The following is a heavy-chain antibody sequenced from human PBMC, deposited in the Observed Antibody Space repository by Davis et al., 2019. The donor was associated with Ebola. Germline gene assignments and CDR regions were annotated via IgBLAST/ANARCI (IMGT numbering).Heavy chain of an antibody. CDR3: AKDPTSYYGSGDFFDY. J-gene: IGHJ4*02. D-gene: IGHD3-10*01. Sequence: SLNFSCAASALLFSSYAMSWVRQAPGRGLEWVSSISASGGATFYADSVKGRIVMSRDNSNDTLHLRMNNLRAEDTAIYYCAKDPTSYYGSGDFFDYWGQGILVTVSS. V-gene: IGHV3-23*01. CDR2: ISASGGAT. CDR1: ALLFSSYA.